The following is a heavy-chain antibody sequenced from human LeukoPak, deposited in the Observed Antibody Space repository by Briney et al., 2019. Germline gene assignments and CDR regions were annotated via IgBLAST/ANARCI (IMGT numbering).Heavy chain of an antibody. CDR3: ARGEYSSGWSFGY. CDR2: MNPNSGNT. V-gene: IGHV1-8*03. Sequence: ASVKVSCKASGYTFTSYDINWVRQATGQGLEWMGWMNPNSGNTGYAQKFQGRVTITRNTSISTAYMELSSLRSEDTAVYYCARGEYSSGWSFGYWGQGTLVTVSS. D-gene: IGHD6-19*01. J-gene: IGHJ4*02. CDR1: GYTFTSYD.